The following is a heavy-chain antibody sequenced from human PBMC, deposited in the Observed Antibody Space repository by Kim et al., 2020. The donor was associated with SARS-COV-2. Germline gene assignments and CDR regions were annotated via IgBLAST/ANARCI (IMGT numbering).Heavy chain of an antibody. Sequence: GATKNSPGSVKGRFTISRRKSKNTLYLQMNNLRAEDTAVYFCAKSGQLDYWGQGTLVTVSS. D-gene: IGHD5-12*01. J-gene: IGHJ4*02. CDR2: GATK. V-gene: IGHV3-23*01. CDR3: AKSGQLDY.